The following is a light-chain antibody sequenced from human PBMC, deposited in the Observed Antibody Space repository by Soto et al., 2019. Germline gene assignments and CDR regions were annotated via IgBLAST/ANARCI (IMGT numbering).Light chain of an antibody. CDR1: QSVSIY. J-gene: IGKJ2*01. V-gene: IGKV3-11*01. Sequence: EVVLTQSPATLSLSPGERANLSCRASQSVSIYLAWYQQKPGQAPRLLIYDASNRATGIPARFSGSGSGTDFTLTISSLEPEDVALYYCQHRSSGPYTFGQGTKQEIK. CDR2: DAS. CDR3: QHRSSGPYT.